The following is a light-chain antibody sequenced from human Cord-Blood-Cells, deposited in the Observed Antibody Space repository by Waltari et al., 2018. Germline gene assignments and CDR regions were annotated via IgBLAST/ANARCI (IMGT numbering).Light chain of an antibody. CDR3: QQSYSTLWGT. J-gene: IGKJ2*02. CDR2: AAS. V-gene: IGKV1-39*01. CDR1: QSISSY. Sequence: DIQMTQSPSSLSASVGDRVTITCRASQSISSYLNWYQQKPGKAPKLLIYAASSLQSGVTSRFSGSGSGTDFTLTISSLQPEDFATYYCQQSYSTLWGTFGQGTKLEIK.